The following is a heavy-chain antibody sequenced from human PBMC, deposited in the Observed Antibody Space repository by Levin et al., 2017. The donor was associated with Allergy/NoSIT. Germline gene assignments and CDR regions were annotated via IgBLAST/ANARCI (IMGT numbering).Heavy chain of an antibody. D-gene: IGHD6-13*01. J-gene: IGHJ4*02. Sequence: GESLKISCAASGFIFSSYAMSWVRQAPGKGLEWVSAISGSGGSTYYADSVKGRFTISRDNSKNTLYLQMNSLRAEDTAVYYCAKDDARIAAAGWGQGTLVTVSS. CDR3: AKDDARIAAAG. V-gene: IGHV3-23*01. CDR2: ISGSGGST. CDR1: GFIFSSYA.